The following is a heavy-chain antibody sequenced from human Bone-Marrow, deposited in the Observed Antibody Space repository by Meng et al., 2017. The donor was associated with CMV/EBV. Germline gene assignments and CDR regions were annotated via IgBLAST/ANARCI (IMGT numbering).Heavy chain of an antibody. Sequence: GESLKISCAASGFTFSSYAMSWVRQAPGKGLEWVSAISGSGGSTYYADSVKGRFTISRDNSKNTLYLQMNSLRAEDKAVYYCSIKYHGYNGMDVWGQGTKVTVSS. CDR3: SIKYHGYNGMDV. D-gene: IGHD2-2*01. J-gene: IGHJ6*02. V-gene: IGHV3-23*01. CDR1: GFTFSSYA. CDR2: ISGSGGST.